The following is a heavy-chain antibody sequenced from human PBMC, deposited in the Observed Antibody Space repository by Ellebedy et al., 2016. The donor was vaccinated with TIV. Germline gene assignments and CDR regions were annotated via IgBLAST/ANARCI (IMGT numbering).Heavy chain of an antibody. D-gene: IGHD5-24*01. J-gene: IGHJ6*02. CDR3: ATDGVRDGYSYGLDA. CDR1: GYTFTSYH. CDR2: INPSGGST. Sequence: AASVKVSCKASGYTFTSYHMHWVRQAPGQGIEWMGVINPSGGSTSYAQNFQGRVTMTRDTSTSTVYMELSSLRSEDTAVYYCATDGVRDGYSYGLDAWGQGTTVTVSS. V-gene: IGHV1-46*01.